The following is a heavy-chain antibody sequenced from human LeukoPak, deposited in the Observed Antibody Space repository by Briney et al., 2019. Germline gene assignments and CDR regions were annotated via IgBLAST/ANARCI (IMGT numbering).Heavy chain of an antibody. CDR2: ISSGSTYI. Sequence: PGGSLRLSCAASGFAFSTCSMNWVRHAPGKGLEWVSAISSGSTYIYYADSVKGRFTISRDDAKNSLSLQMNSLRTEDTAVYFCAGYCSSEDYWGQGTLVTVSS. J-gene: IGHJ4*02. V-gene: IGHV3-21*01. CDR1: GFAFSTCS. D-gene: IGHD6-6*01. CDR3: AGYCSSEDY.